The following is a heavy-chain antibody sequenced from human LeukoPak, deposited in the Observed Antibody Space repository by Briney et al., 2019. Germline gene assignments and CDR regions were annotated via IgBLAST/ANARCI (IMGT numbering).Heavy chain of an antibody. D-gene: IGHD4-11*01. J-gene: IGHJ5*02. CDR3: ARGQDYRISNWFDP. Sequence: SETLSLTCTVSGGSISSYYWSWIRQPPGKGLEWIGYIYYSGSTNYNPSLKSRVTISVDTSKNQFSLKLSSVTAADTAVYYCARGQDYRISNWFDPWGQGTLVTVSS. CDR1: GGSISSYY. V-gene: IGHV4-59*12. CDR2: IYYSGST.